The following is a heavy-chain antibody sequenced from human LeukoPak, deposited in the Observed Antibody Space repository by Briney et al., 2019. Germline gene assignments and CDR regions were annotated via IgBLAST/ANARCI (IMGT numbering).Heavy chain of an antibody. D-gene: IGHD1-26*01. CDR1: GGSISSSSYY. V-gene: IGHV4-39*01. CDR2: IYYSGST. Sequence: PSETLSLTCTVSGGSISSSSYYWGWIRPPPGKGLEWIGSIYYSGSTYYNPSLKSRVTISVDTSKNQFSLKLSSVTAADTAVYYCARASGSYAPVFDYWGQGTLVTVSS. CDR3: ARASGSYAPVFDY. J-gene: IGHJ4*02.